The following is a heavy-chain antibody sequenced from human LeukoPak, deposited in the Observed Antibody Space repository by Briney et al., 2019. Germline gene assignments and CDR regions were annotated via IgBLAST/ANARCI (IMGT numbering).Heavy chain of an antibody. V-gene: IGHV4-59*01. CDR1: GGSFSGYY. Sequence: SETLSLTCAVYGGSFSGYYWSWIRQPPGKGLEWIGYMYYGGNTNYDPSLKSRVTISIDTPNNQFSLKLSSVTAADMAVYYCATGVHGIAAAGDYYFDYWGQGTLVTVSS. CDR2: MYYGGNT. J-gene: IGHJ4*02. D-gene: IGHD6-13*01. CDR3: ATGVHGIAAAGDYYFDY.